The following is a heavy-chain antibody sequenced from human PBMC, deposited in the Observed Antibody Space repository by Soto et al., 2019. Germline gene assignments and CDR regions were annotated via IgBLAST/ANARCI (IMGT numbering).Heavy chain of an antibody. Sequence: SENLSPTLRVSGGPSSSRGYYLGWVPRHPVMGLGGIWYTFYSGRTYYNPSLKSRVTISLDTPKNQYSLNLSSVTAADTAVYYCAGGDACSIIFACWGQRFPVTVS. J-gene: IGHJ4*02. CDR1: GGPSSSRGYY. CDR3: AGGDACSIIFAC. D-gene: IGHD3-10*02. V-gene: IGHV4-31*03. CDR2: TFYSGRT.